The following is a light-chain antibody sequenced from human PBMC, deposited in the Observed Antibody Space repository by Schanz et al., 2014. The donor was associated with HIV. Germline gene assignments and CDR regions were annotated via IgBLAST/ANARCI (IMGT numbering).Light chain of an antibody. CDR2: EGS. CDR1: SSDVGGYKY. Sequence: QSALTQPPSASGSPGQSVTISCTGTSSDVGGYKYVSWYQQHPGKAPKLLIYEGSKRPSGVSNRFSGSKSGNTASLTISGLQAEDEADYYCSSYTTTNTWLFGGGTKLTVL. CDR3: SSYTTTNTWL. J-gene: IGLJ3*02. V-gene: IGLV2-14*01.